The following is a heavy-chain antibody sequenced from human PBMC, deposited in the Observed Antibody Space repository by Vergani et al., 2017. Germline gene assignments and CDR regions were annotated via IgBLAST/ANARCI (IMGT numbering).Heavy chain of an antibody. Sequence: QVQLVQSGAEVKKPGASVKVSCKASGYTFTSYGISWVRQAPGQGLEWMGWISAYNGNTNYAQKLQGRVTMTTDTSTSTAYMELSSLRSEDTAVYYCAREGYCSSTSCYWAYYYYYMDVWGKGTTVTVSS. D-gene: IGHD2-2*01. CDR1: GYTFTSYG. CDR2: ISAYNGNT. J-gene: IGHJ6*03. CDR3: AREGYCSSTSCYWAYYYYYMDV. V-gene: IGHV1-18*01.